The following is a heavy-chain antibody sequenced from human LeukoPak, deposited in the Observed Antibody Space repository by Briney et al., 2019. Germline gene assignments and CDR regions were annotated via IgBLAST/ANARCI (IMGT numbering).Heavy chain of an antibody. V-gene: IGHV1-18*04. J-gene: IGHJ5*02. CDR3: ARDRTPYYDILTGPHWFDP. CDR2: ISAYNGNT. CDR1: GYTSTSYG. Sequence: ASVKVSCKASGYTSTSYGISWVRQAPGQGLEWMGWISAYNGNTNYAQKLQGRVTMTTDTSTSTAYMELRSLRSDDTAVYYCARDRTPYYDILTGPHWFDPWGQGTLVTVSS. D-gene: IGHD3-9*01.